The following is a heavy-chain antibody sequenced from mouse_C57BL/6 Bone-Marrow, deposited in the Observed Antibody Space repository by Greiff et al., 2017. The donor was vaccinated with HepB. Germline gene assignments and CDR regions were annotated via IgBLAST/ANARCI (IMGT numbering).Heavy chain of an antibody. CDR3: ARAFYYYGSRFFDY. Sequence: EVHLVESGGGLVKPGGSLKLSCAASGFTFSSYAMSWVRQTPEKRLEWVATISDGGSYTYYPDNVKGRFTISRDNAKNNLYLQMSHLKSEDTAMYYCARAFYYYGSRFFDYWGQGTTLTVSS. CDR1: GFTFSSYA. V-gene: IGHV5-4*01. J-gene: IGHJ2*01. CDR2: ISDGGSYT. D-gene: IGHD1-1*01.